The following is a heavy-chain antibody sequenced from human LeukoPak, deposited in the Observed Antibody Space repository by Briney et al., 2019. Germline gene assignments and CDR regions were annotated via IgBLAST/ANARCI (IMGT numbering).Heavy chain of an antibody. CDR1: GYTFTIYG. CDR3: AREAEDSSGPSYYFDY. CDR2: INPNSGGT. J-gene: IGHJ4*02. Sequence: GASVKVSCKASGYTFTIYGITWVRQAPGQGLEWMGWINPNSGGTNYAQKFQGRVTMTRDTSISTVYMELSRLRSDDTAVYYCAREAEDSSGPSYYFDYWGQGTLVTVSS. V-gene: IGHV1-2*02. D-gene: IGHD6-19*01.